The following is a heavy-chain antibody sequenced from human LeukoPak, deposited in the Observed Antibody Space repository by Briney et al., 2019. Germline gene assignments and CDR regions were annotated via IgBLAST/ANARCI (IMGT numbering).Heavy chain of an antibody. D-gene: IGHD6-13*01. CDR3: VREQFLGAAAGQGGSYEY. CDR2: IKKDGSEK. Sequence: QPGGSLRLSCAASGFTFSSYWMSWVRQAPGKGLEWVANIKKDGSEKYYVDSVKGRFTISRDNAKNSLYLQMNSLRAEDTAVYYCVREQFLGAAAGQGGSYEYWGQGTLVTVSS. V-gene: IGHV3-7*04. J-gene: IGHJ4*02. CDR1: GFTFSSYW.